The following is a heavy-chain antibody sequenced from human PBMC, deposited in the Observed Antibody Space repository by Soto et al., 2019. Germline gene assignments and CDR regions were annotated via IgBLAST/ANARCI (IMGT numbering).Heavy chain of an antibody. J-gene: IGHJ6*03. V-gene: IGHV3-21*01. CDR2: ISSSSSYI. CDR1: GFTFSSYS. CDR3: ARAGAAAGTVVYYYYYYYMDV. D-gene: IGHD6-13*01. Sequence: GGSLRLSCAASGFTFSSYSMNWVRQAPGKGLEWVSSISSSSSYIYYADSVKGRFTISRDNAKNSLYLQMNSLRAEDTAVYYCARAGAAAGTVVYYYYYYYMDVWGKGTTVTVSS.